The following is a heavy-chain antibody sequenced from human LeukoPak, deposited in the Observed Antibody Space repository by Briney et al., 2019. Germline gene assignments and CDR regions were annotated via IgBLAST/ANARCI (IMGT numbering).Heavy chain of an antibody. CDR3: ARDLAVATLPYGMDV. V-gene: IGHV1-46*01. Sequence: ASVKVSCKASGGTFSSYAISWVRQAPGQGLEWMGIINPSGGSTSYAQKFQGRVTMTRDTSTSTVYMELSSLRSEDTAVYYCARDLAVATLPYGMDVWGQGTTVTVSS. CDR1: GGTFSSYA. CDR2: INPSGGST. D-gene: IGHD6-19*01. J-gene: IGHJ6*02.